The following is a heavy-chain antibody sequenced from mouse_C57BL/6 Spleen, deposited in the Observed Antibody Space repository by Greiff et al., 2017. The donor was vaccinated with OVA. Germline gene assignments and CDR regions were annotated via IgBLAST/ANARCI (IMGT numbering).Heavy chain of an antibody. V-gene: IGHV1-69*01. CDR2: IDPADSYT. D-gene: IGHD5-2*01. J-gene: IGHJ2*01. CDR1: GYTFTSYW. CDR3: SGQKNTTVGFGY. Sequence: VKLQQPGAELVMPGASVKLSCKASGYTFTSYWMHWVKQRPGQGLEWIGEIDPADSYTNYNQKFKGKSTLTVDKSSSTAYLQLSSLTSEDTAVYYCSGQKNTTVGFGYWGQGTPLTVSS.